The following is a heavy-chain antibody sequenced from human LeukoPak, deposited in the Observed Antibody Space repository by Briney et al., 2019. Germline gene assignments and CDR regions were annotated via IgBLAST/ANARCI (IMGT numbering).Heavy chain of an antibody. CDR1: GYTFTSYG. V-gene: IGHV1-18*01. Sequence: ASVKVSCKASGYTFTSYGISWVRQAPGQGLEWMGWISAYNGNTNYAQKLQGRVTMTTDTSTSTAYMELRSLRSDDTAVYYCARSHSSSWHHNWFDPWGQGALVTVSS. CDR3: ARSHSSSWHHNWFDP. D-gene: IGHD6-13*01. CDR2: ISAYNGNT. J-gene: IGHJ5*02.